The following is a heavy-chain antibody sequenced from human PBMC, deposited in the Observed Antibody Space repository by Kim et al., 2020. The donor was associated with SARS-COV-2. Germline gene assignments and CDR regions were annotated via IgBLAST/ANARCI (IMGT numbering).Heavy chain of an antibody. CDR3: ARFRQSVVPAAMYFDY. V-gene: IGHV4-30-2*05. D-gene: IGHD2-2*01. J-gene: IGHJ4*02. Sequence: LKSRVTISVNTSKNLIYLKLSSVTAADTAVYYCARFRQSVVPAAMYFDYWGQGTLVTVSS.